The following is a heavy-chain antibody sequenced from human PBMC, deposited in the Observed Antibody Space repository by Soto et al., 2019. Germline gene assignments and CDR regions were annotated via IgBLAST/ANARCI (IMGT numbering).Heavy chain of an antibody. D-gene: IGHD3-22*01. J-gene: IGHJ3*02. CDR3: ARATHPITMIVVVISEVGAFDI. CDR2: INPSGGST. V-gene: IGHV1-46*03. Sequence: ASVKVSCKASGYTFTTYYIHWVRQAPGQGLEWMGIINPSGGSTSYAQKFQGRVTMTRDTSTSTVYMELSSLRSEDTAVYYCARATHPITMIVVVISEVGAFDIWGQGTMVTVSS. CDR1: GYTFTTYY.